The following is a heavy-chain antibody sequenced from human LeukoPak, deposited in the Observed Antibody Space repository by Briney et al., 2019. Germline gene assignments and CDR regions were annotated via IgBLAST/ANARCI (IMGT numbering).Heavy chain of an antibody. J-gene: IGHJ6*02. Sequence: XRSLXXXCXASGFTFSSYGMHXVRQAPGKGXXGVAVISYDGSNKYYADSVKGRFTISRDNSKNTLYLQMNSLRAEDTAVYYCAKGGYRQQLPLWGMDVWGQGTTVTVSS. D-gene: IGHD6-13*01. CDR3: AKGGYRQQLPLWGMDV. CDR2: ISYDGSNK. V-gene: IGHV3-30*18. CDR1: GFTFSSYG.